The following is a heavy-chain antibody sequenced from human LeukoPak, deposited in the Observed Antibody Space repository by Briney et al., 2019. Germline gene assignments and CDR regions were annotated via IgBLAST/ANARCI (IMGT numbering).Heavy chain of an antibody. CDR2: IYTTGST. Sequence: PSETLSLTCTVSGGSSSSGDYYWRWIRQPAGKGLEWIGRIYTTGSTNYKPSLKSRVTMSIDTSKNQFSLRLSSVTAADTAVYFCAREHSGYDRADSWGQGTLVTVSS. D-gene: IGHD5-12*01. V-gene: IGHV4-61*02. J-gene: IGHJ4*02. CDR3: AREHSGYDRADS. CDR1: GGSSSSGDYY.